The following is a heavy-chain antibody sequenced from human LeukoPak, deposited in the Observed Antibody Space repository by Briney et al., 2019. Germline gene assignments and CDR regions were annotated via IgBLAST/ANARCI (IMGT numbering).Heavy chain of an antibody. Sequence: PGGSLRLSCTASGFIFSSSAMHWARQVPGKGLEWVAVVWYGGNNRNYADSVRGRFTISRDDSKNTVYLQMNSLRPEDTAIYYWAVNFAWGRGTLVTVSS. CDR1: GFIFSSSA. J-gene: IGHJ5*01. D-gene: IGHD3-9*01. CDR2: VWYGGNNR. V-gene: IGHV3-33*08. CDR3: AVNFA.